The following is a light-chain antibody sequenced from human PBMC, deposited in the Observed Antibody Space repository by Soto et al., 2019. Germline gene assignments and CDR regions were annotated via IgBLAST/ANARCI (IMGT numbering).Light chain of an antibody. CDR3: QQRTDRPPWT. V-gene: IGKV3D-20*02. J-gene: IGKJ1*01. CDR2: GVS. CDR1: QSVSNSF. Sequence: ESVLTQSPGTLSLSPGERATLSCRASQSVSNSFFAWYQQKPGQAPRLLIYGVSSRASGIPDRFSGSGSGTDFTLTISRLEPEDFVVYYCQQRTDRPPWTFGQGTKVESK.